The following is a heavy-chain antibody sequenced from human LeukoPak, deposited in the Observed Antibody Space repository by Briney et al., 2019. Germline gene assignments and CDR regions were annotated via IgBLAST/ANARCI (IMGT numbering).Heavy chain of an antibody. CDR3: ARAAAAEYSYYYSMDV. CDR2: ISYDGSNK. D-gene: IGHD6-13*01. Sequence: PGGSLRLSCAASGFTFGNYAMHWVRQPPGKGLEWVGVISYDGSNKYYADSVKGRFTISRDNSKNTVFLQMSSLSAEDTAVYYCARAAAAEYSYYYSMDVWGKGTTVTVSS. V-gene: IGHV3-30-3*01. CDR1: GFTFGNYA. J-gene: IGHJ6*03.